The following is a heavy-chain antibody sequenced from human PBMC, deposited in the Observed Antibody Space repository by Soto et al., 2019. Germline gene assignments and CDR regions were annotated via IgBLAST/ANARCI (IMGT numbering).Heavy chain of an antibody. CDR1: GFSFSSYS. Sequence: EVQLVESRGGLVKPGGSLRLSCVASGFSFSSYSMNWVRQAPGKGLEWVSSITGSRSYINYADSVKGRFTISRDNAKNSLYLQMNSLRAEDTAVYYCARDVGGSYLFDYWGQGTLVTVSS. CDR3: ARDVGGSYLFDY. D-gene: IGHD1-26*01. J-gene: IGHJ4*02. CDR2: ITGSRSYI. V-gene: IGHV3-21*06.